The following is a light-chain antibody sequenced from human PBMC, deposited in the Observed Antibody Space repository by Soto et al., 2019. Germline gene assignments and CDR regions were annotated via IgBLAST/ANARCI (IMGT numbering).Light chain of an antibody. Sequence: DIVMTQSADSLALSLGVGAAINCNSSQSIFFTSNNKNYLAWYQQKPGQPPKLLIYWASTRESGVSDRFSGSGSGTDFTLTISSLQAEDVAVYYCQQYYSTPRTFGQGTKVDIK. CDR3: QQYYSTPRT. CDR2: WAS. CDR1: QSIFFTSNNKNY. J-gene: IGKJ1*01. V-gene: IGKV4-1*01.